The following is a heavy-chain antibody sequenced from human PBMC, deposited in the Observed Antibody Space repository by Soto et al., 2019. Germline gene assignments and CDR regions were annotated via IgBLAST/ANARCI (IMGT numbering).Heavy chain of an antibody. D-gene: IGHD2-15*01. Sequence: SETLSLTCAVYGGSFSGYYWSWIRQPPGKGLEWIGEINHSGSTNYNPSLKSRVTISVDTSKNQFSLKLSSVTAADTAVYYCARVPRYCSGGSCYSVSYYYYMDVWGKGTTVTVS. J-gene: IGHJ6*03. CDR1: GGSFSGYY. CDR2: INHSGST. V-gene: IGHV4-34*01. CDR3: ARVPRYCSGGSCYSVSYYYYMDV.